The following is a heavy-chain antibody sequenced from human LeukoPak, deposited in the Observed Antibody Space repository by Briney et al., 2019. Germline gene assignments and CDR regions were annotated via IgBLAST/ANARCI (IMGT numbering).Heavy chain of an antibody. V-gene: IGHV4-59*01. CDR2: IYYSGST. Sequence: SETLSLTCTVSGGSISSYYWSWIRQPPGKGLEWIGYIYYSGSTNYNPSLKSRVTISVDTSKNQFPLKLSSVTAADTAVYYCARDGYCSGGSCYRVVYYWGQGTLVTVSS. J-gene: IGHJ4*02. CDR3: ARDGYCSGGSCYRVVYY. D-gene: IGHD2-15*01. CDR1: GGSISSYY.